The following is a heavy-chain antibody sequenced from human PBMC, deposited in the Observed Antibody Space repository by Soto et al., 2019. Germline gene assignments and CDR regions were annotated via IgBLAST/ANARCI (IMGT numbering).Heavy chain of an antibody. V-gene: IGHV3-15*01. CDR1: GFNFNYAW. D-gene: IGHD1-1*01. CDR2: IKSKAGGETI. Sequence: PGGSLRLSCATSGFNFNYAWMTWVRQAPGKGLEWVGRIKSKAGGETIDYAAPVKGRFTISRDDSKNTVFLQMDSLKNEDTAVYYCAKVYTVEHPTFANWGQGNLVTVSS. J-gene: IGHJ4*02. CDR3: AKVYTVEHPTFAN.